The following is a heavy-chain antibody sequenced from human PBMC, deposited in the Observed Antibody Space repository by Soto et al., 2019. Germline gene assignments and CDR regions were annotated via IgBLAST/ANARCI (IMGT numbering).Heavy chain of an antibody. V-gene: IGHV1-58*01. CDR2: IVVGSGNT. Sequence: GASVKVSCKASGFTFTSSAVQWVRQARGQRLEWIGWIVVGSGNTNYAQKFQERVTITRDMSTSTAYMELSSLRSEDTAVYYCAAGYCSSTSCYRPYYYYGMDCSGQGTTVTVS. CDR3: AAGYCSSTSCYRPYYYYGMDC. D-gene: IGHD2-2*02. CDR1: GFTFTSSA. J-gene: IGHJ6*01.